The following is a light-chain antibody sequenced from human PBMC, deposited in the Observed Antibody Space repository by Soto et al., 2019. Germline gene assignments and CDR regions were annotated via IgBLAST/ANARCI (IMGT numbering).Light chain of an antibody. CDR3: QHYSNWSPT. Sequence: EVVMTQSPATLSVSPRERVTLSCRASESVHRNLAWYHQKPGQGPSLLIYYASTRATGVPDRFTGRGSGTEFTLTITRLQSEDFRGYRCQHYSNWSPTFGPGTKVEIK. CDR1: ESVHRN. CDR2: YAS. J-gene: IGKJ3*01. V-gene: IGKV3-15*01.